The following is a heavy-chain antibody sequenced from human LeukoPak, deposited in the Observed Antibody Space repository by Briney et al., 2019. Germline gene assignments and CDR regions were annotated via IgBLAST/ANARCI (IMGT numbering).Heavy chain of an antibody. CDR3: ARVGAPIFYYYMDV. J-gene: IGHJ6*03. Sequence: ASVKVSCKASGYTFTSYLMNWVRQAPGQGLEWMGWINTNTGNPTYAQGFTGRFVLSLDTSVSTAYLQISSLKAEDTAVYYCARVGAPIFYYYMDVWGKGTTVTVSS. CDR1: GYTFTSYL. CDR2: INTNTGNP. D-gene: IGHD3-9*01. V-gene: IGHV7-4-1*02.